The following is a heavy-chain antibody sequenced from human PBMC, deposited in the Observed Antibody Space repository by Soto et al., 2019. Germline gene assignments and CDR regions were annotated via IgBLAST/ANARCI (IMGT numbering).Heavy chain of an antibody. CDR1: GGTFSSYA. Sequence: SVKVSCKASGGTFSSYAISWVRQAPGQGLEWMGGIIPIFGTANYEQKFQGRVTLTADESTSTAYMELSSLRSEDTAVYYCARVRSSSDKREVYDAFDIWGQGTMVTVSS. CDR3: ARVRSSSDKREVYDAFDI. CDR2: IIPIFGTA. J-gene: IGHJ3*02. D-gene: IGHD6-6*01. V-gene: IGHV1-69*13.